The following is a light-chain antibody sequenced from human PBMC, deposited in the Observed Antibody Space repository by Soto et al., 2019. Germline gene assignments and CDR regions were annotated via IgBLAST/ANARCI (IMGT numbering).Light chain of an antibody. Sequence: EIVLTQSPATLSLSPGERANFCCRASQSVSNYLAWYQEKPGQAPRLLIYDAFNRATGIPARFSGSGSGTDFTLTISSLEPEDFAVYYCHQRSSWPITFGQGTRLEI. CDR2: DAF. CDR3: HQRSSWPIT. J-gene: IGKJ5*01. V-gene: IGKV3-11*01. CDR1: QSVSNY.